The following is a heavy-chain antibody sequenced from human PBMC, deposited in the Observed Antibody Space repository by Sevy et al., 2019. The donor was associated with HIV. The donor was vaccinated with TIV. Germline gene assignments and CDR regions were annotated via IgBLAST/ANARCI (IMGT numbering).Heavy chain of an antibody. CDR3: AKDRRGDIIVVPTAMGE. J-gene: IGHJ4*02. CDR1: GFTVNSNY. D-gene: IGHD2-2*01. Sequence: GGSLRLSCAASGFTVNSNYMTWVRQAPGKGLEWVSTIGGSGGTTYYADSVKGRVTVSRDNSKNTLYMQMNSLRAEDTAVYYCAKDRRGDIIVVPTAMGEWGQGTLVTVSS. V-gene: IGHV3-23*01. CDR2: IGGSGGTT.